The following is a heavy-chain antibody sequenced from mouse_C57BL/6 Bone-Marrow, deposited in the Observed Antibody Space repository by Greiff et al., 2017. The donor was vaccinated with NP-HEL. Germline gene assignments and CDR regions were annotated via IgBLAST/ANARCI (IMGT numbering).Heavy chain of an antibody. J-gene: IGHJ2*01. D-gene: IGHD1-1*01. Sequence: EVKLMESGPELVKPGASVKMSCKASGYSFTDYNMHWVKQSHGKSLEWIGYINPNNGGTRYNQKFKGKATLTVNKSSSTAYMALRSLPSEDSAFYYGARGGFYYGSSYDYWGQGTTLTVSS. CDR1: GYSFTDYN. CDR3: ARGGFYYGSSYDY. CDR2: INPNNGGT. V-gene: IGHV1-22*01.